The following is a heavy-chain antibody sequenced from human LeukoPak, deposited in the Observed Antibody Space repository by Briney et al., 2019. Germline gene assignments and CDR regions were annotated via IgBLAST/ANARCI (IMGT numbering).Heavy chain of an antibody. CDR1: GFTFSTSN. CDR3: ARDIGVSVAATGTSSFYYYYMDV. Sequence: RSGGSLRLAWAASGFTFSTSNINWVRQAPGQGLEWVSSITIGSSYKYYADSVKGRFTIARDNAKNSLYLQMNSLRAEDTAVYYCARDIGVSVAATGTSSFYYYYMDVWGQGTTVTVSS. D-gene: IGHD6-13*01. CDR2: ITIGSSYK. J-gene: IGHJ6*03. V-gene: IGHV3-21*01.